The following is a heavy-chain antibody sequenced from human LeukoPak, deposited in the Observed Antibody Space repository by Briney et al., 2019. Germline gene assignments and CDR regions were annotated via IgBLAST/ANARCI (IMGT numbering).Heavy chain of an antibody. D-gene: IGHD1-1*01. V-gene: IGHV3-21*01. Sequence: TGGSLRLSCAASGFTFSSYSMNWVRQAPGKGLEWVSSISSSSSYIYYADSVKGRFTISRDNAKNSLYLQMNSLRAEDTAVYYCARDWNYYYYYGMDVWGPGTTVTVSS. CDR2: ISSSSSYI. CDR3: ARDWNYYYYYGMDV. J-gene: IGHJ6*02. CDR1: GFTFSSYS.